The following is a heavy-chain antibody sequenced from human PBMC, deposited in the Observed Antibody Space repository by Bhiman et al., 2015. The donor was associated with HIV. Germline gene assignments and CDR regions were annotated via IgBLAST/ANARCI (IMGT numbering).Heavy chain of an antibody. D-gene: IGHD1-26*01. CDR2: IRYDGSNK. CDR3: ARPSGSYYEEFYFDH. Sequence: QVQLVESGGGVVRPGGSLRLSCAASGFTFSSYGMHWVRQAPGKGLEWVAFIRYDGSNKFYADSLKGRFTISRDNSKSTLYLHMNNLRPEDTSVYYCARPSGSYYEEFYFDHWGQGTLVTVSS. V-gene: IGHV3-30*02. CDR1: GFTFSSYG. J-gene: IGHJ4*02.